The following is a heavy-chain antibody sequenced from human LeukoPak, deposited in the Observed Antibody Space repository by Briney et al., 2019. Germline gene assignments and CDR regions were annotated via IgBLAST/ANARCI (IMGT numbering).Heavy chain of an antibody. D-gene: IGHD2-8*01. V-gene: IGHV4-39*01. CDR2: IYYSGST. CDR1: GGSISSSIYY. Sequence: SETLSLTCTVSGGSISSSIYYWGWIRQPPGKGLEWIGNIYYSGSTYYNPSLKSRVTISVDTSKNQLSLELISVTAADTAVYYCASSYCSSGICYIYFDYWGQGTLVTVSS. CDR3: ASSYCSSGICYIYFDY. J-gene: IGHJ4*02.